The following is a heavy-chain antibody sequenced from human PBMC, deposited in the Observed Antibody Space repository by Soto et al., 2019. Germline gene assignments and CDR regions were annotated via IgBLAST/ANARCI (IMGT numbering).Heavy chain of an antibody. J-gene: IGHJ3*02. Sequence: SVKVSCKASGGTFSRYAISWVRQAPGLGIDWIGGINTSFGTANYAQKFQGRVTITADESTRTDYMELSSLRSEYTAVYYCAWYRAARQGGAFDIWGQGTMVTVSS. CDR2: INTSFGTA. CDR1: GGTFSRYA. CDR3: AWYRAARQGGAFDI. D-gene: IGHD6-6*01. V-gene: IGHV1-69*13.